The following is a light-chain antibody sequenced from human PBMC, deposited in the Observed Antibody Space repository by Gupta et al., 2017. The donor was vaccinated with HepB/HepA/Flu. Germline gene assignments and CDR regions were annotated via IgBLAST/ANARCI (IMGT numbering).Light chain of an antibody. CDR1: ALPKQY. Sequence: SYQLTQPPSVSVSPGQTARITCSGDALPKQYAYWYQQKQGQAPVLVRYKDSERPSGIPERFSGYSSGTTVTLTISGVQAEDEADYYCQSADSSGTYQVFGGGTKLTVL. J-gene: IGLJ2*01. CDR2: KDS. V-gene: IGLV3-25*03. CDR3: QSADSSGTYQV.